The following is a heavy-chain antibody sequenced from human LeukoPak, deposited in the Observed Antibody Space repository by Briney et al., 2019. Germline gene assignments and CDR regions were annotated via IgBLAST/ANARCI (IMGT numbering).Heavy chain of an antibody. Sequence: SETLSLTCTVSGGSISSGDYYWNWIRQHPEKSLEWIGYIFYSGSAYYNPSLKSRVTISVDTSKNQFSLKLSSVTAADTAVYYCARGGSGYFQHWGQGTLVTVSS. CDR3: ARGGSGYFQH. D-gene: IGHD3-10*01. CDR1: GGSISSGDYY. CDR2: IFYSGSA. J-gene: IGHJ1*01. V-gene: IGHV4-31*03.